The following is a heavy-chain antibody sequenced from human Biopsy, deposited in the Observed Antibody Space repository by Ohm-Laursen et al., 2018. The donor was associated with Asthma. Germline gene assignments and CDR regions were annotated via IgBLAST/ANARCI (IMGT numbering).Heavy chain of an antibody. CDR2: INSVFGTT. V-gene: IGHV1-69*13. CDR1: GGTFNTYV. Sequence: GASVKVSCKSLGGTFNTYVIGWVRQAPGQGLEWMGGINSVFGTTTYPQKFQDRVTITADDSTSTVYMELSNLRSEDTAVYYCARKAGSCISRTCYSLDFWGRGTLVTVSS. CDR3: ARKAGSCISRTCYSLDF. D-gene: IGHD2-2*01. J-gene: IGHJ4*02.